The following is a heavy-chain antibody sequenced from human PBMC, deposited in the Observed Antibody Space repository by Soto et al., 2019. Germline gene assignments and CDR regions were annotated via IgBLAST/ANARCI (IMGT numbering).Heavy chain of an antibody. Sequence: VQLVDSGGGLVKPGGSLRLSCTASGFTLTNYFVSWIRQAPGKGLEWVAGINWNGGSVGYADSVKGRFTISRDNATNSMFLQMDSLRPEDTALYYCAKGRGALAVVSNWFDPWGQGTLVTVSS. CDR2: INWNGGSV. V-gene: IGHV3-9*01. J-gene: IGHJ5*02. CDR3: AKGRGALAVVSNWFDP. D-gene: IGHD2-2*01. CDR1: GFTLTNYF.